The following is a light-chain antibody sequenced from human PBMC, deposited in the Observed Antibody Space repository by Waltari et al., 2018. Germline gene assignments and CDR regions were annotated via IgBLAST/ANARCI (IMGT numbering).Light chain of an antibody. CDR3: QHYVRLPAT. CDR1: QSVGRS. V-gene: IGKV3-20*01. CDR2: DAS. J-gene: IGKJ1*01. Sequence: EIVLTQSPGTLSLSPGERATLACRASQSVGRSLAWYQQKPGQAPRLLIYDASRRATCIPDRFSGSGSETDFSLTISRLEPEDFAVYYCQHYVRLPATFGQGTKVEI.